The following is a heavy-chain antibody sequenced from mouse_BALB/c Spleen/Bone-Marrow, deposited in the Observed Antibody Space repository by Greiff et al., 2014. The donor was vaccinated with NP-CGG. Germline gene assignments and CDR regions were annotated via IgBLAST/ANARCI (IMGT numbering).Heavy chain of an antibody. CDR2: INPYNDGT. V-gene: IGHV1-14*01. J-gene: IGHJ1*01. Sequence: LVESGPELVKPGASVKMSCKASGYTFTSYVMHWVKQKPGQGLEWIGYINPYNDGTKYNEKFKGKATLTSDKSSSTAYMELSSLTSEDSAVYYCARKDYGNYGWYFDVWGAGTTVTVSS. CDR1: GYTFTSYV. CDR3: ARKDYGNYGWYFDV. D-gene: IGHD2-1*01.